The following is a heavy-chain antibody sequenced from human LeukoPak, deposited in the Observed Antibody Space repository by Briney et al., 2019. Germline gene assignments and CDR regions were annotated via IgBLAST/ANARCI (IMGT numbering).Heavy chain of an antibody. CDR2: MSNSGST. J-gene: IGHJ6*02. D-gene: IGHD3-22*01. CDR3: AGGPYYYDSSGYYIPYYGMDV. Sequence: PSETLSLTCSVSGGSISSFYWNWIRQPPGKGLEWIGYMSNSGSTNYNPSLKSRLTLSVDTSKNQFSLKLSSVTAADTAVYYCAGGPYYYDSSGYYIPYYGMDVWGQGTTVTVSS. V-gene: IGHV4-59*12. CDR1: GGSISSFY.